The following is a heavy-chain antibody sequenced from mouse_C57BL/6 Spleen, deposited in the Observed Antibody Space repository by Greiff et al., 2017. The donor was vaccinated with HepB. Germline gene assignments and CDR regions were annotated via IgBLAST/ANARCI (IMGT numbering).Heavy chain of an antibody. CDR3: ARGVVYYDFLFDY. D-gene: IGHD2-4*01. CDR2: ISSGSSTI. J-gene: IGHJ2*01. V-gene: IGHV5-17*01. Sequence: EVKLMESGGGLVKPGGSLRLSCAASGFTFSDYGMHWVRQAPEKGLEWVAYISSGSSTIYYADTVKGRFTISRDNAKNTLFLQMTSLRSEDTAMYYCARGVVYYDFLFDYWGQGTTLTVSS. CDR1: GFTFSDYG.